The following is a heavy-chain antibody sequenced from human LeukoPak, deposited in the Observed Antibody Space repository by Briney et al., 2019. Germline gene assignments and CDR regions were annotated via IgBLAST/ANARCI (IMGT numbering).Heavy chain of an antibody. D-gene: IGHD1-26*01. CDR2: LSGSGITT. J-gene: IGHJ4*02. Sequence: GGSLRLSCAASGFTFSNSAMSWVRQAPGKALEWVSTLSGSGITTYYADSVKGRFTISRDNAKDSLYLQMSSLTAEDTAVYYGARDQGERWDDFDSWGQGTLVTISS. V-gene: IGHV3-23*01. CDR3: ARDQGERWDDFDS. CDR1: GFTFSNSA.